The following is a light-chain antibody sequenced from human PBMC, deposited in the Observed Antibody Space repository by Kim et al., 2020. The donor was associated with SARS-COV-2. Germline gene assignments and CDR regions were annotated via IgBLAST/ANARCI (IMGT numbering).Light chain of an antibody. CDR1: QSVSVC. J-gene: IGKJ2*01. V-gene: IGKV3-11*01. CDR2: EAS. CDR3: QRRYNWPPGG. Sequence: CPGEGAPLPFSARQSVSVCVAWYRQKPDQAPGLLIYEASNSATGIPARFRVSGSGTGFTLTITILGPEDFAVYFCQRRYNWPPGGFGQGTRVDIK.